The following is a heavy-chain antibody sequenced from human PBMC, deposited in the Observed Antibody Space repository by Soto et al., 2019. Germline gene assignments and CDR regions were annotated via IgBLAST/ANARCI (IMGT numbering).Heavy chain of an antibody. CDR2: IYPSGST. V-gene: IGHV4-4*02. Sequence: QVHLQESGPGLVKPSGTLSLTCAVSGGSISSPNWWGWVRQPPGKGLEWIGEIYPSGSTHYNPSLKSLVTISVDKSNNSFSLKLSSMTAADTAVYFCARIAYYYDSSGSYSGVMDYWGQGTLVTVSS. D-gene: IGHD3-22*01. CDR3: ARIAYYYDSSGSYSGVMDY. J-gene: IGHJ4*02. CDR1: GGSISSPNW.